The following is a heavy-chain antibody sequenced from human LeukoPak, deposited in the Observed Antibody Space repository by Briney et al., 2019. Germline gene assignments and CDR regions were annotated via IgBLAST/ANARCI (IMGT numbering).Heavy chain of an antibody. J-gene: IGHJ4*02. CDR2: IKQDGSEK. CDR1: GFSFSTYW. D-gene: IGHD2-2*01. CDR3: ARDRYCTTTRCSDY. V-gene: IGHV3-7*01. Sequence: PGGSLRLSCGASGFSFSTYWMTWVRQAPGKGLEWVANIKQDGSEKYYVDSVKGRFTISRDNAKNTLYLEMNSLRAEDTAVYYCARDRYCTTTRCSDYWGQGTLVTVSS.